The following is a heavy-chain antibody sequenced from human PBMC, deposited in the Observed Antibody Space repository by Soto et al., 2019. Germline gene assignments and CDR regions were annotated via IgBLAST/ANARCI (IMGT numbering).Heavy chain of an antibody. Sequence: QVQLVQSGAEVKKPGYSVKVSCKASGGTFSTYGINWVRQAPGQGLEWMGGIIPIFDTTNYAQKFQGKFTITADESTSTVYMELSSLRSEDTAVYYCARDVAAAATSCMDVWGQGTTVTVSS. CDR1: GGTFSTYG. CDR3: ARDVAAAATSCMDV. D-gene: IGHD6-13*01. V-gene: IGHV1-69*01. CDR2: IIPIFDTT. J-gene: IGHJ6*02.